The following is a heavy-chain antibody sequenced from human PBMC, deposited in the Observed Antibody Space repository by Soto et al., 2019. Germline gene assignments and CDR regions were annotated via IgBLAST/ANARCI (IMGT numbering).Heavy chain of an antibody. CDR3: ARSGPGGYIDY. J-gene: IGHJ4*02. D-gene: IGHD3-22*01. CDR1: GDSVSSNSAA. V-gene: IGHV6-1*01. CDR2: THYRSKWYN. Sequence: PSQTLSLTCAISGDSVSSNSAAWNWIRQSPSTGLEWLGRTHYRSKWYNHYAVSLKSRITVNPDTSKNLFSLQLNSVTPEDTAVYYCARSGPGGYIDYWGQGTLVTVSS.